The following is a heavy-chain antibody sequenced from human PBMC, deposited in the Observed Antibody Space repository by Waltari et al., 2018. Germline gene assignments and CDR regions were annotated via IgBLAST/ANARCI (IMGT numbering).Heavy chain of an antibody. CDR3: ARGVGSLYSWFDP. Sequence: QVQLQESGPGLVQPSQTLSLTCTVSGGSIGSGGYFWSWLRQLPGKGLEWIGYIYYTGSSFYNPSLTSRVTISVDTSKKQFSLKLRSVTAADTAIYYCARGVGSLYSWFDPWGQGALVTVSS. V-gene: IGHV4-31*03. J-gene: IGHJ5*02. CDR1: GGSIGSGGYF. D-gene: IGHD2-15*01. CDR2: IYYTGSS.